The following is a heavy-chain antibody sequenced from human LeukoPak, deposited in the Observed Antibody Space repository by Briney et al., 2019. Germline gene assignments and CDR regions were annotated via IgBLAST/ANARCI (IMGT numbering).Heavy chain of an antibody. J-gene: IGHJ5*02. D-gene: IGHD3-16*01. CDR3: TRDRGGLSA. Sequence: GGSLRLSCAASGFPFSGCLMDWVRQAPGKGLEWVSRIRGDGSSTTYADFVKGRFTTSRDNAKNTLFLQMHSLRVEDTAVYYCTRDRGGLSAWGQGTLVTVSS. CDR2: IRGDGSST. V-gene: IGHV3-74*01. CDR1: GFPFSGCL.